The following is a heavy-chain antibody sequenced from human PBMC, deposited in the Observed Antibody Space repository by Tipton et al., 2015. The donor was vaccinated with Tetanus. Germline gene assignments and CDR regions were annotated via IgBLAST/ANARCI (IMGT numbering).Heavy chain of an antibody. D-gene: IGHD6-19*01. CDR3: ARDRGEQWTNCYYKDV. Sequence: GSLRLSCAASGFSVANHWMSWVRQAPGKGLEWVANIREDGGETKYVDSVKGRFTISRDNAKNSFYLQMNSLRVEDTAVYYCARDRGEQWTNCYYKDVWGKGRMVIVSS. CDR1: GFSVANHW. V-gene: IGHV3-7*03. J-gene: IGHJ6*03. CDR2: IREDGGET.